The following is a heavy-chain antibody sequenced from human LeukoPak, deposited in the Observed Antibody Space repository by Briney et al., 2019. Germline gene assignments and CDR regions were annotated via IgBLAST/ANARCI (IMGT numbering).Heavy chain of an antibody. CDR2: IYYSGST. Sequence: SETLSPTCTVSGGSISSYYWSWIRQPPGKGLEWIGYIYYSGSTNYNPSLKSRVTISVDTSKNQFSLKLSSVTAADTAVYYCARLTTAAAGSNFDYWGQGTLVTVSS. V-gene: IGHV4-59*01. CDR3: ARLTTAAAGSNFDY. CDR1: GGSISSYY. J-gene: IGHJ4*02. D-gene: IGHD6-13*01.